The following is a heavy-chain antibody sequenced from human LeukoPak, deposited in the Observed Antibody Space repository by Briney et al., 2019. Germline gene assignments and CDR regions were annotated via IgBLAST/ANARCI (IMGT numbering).Heavy chain of an antibody. CDR1: GGSINNYY. V-gene: IGHV4-59*08. CDR3: ARQPSATAAFDI. J-gene: IGHJ3*02. CDR2: IHSNGNT. Sequence: MPSETLSLTCVVSGGSINNYYWSWIRQPPGKGLEWIAYIHSNGNTNYNPSFKSRVTVSVDTPKNQLSLRLTSVAAADTAIYYCARQPSATAAFDIWGQGTMVIVSS. D-gene: IGHD5-18*01.